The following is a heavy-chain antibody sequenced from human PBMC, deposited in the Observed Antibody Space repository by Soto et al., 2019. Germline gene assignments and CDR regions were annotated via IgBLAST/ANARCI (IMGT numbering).Heavy chain of an antibody. CDR3: ARDQIAARTYYYYYMDV. CDR2: ISSSSSYI. J-gene: IGHJ6*03. Sequence: EVQLVESGGGLVKPGGSLRLSCAASGFTFSSYSMNWVRQAPGKGLEWVSSISSSSSYIYYADSVKGRFTISRDNAKNSLYLQMNSLRAEDTAVYYCARDQIAARTYYYYYMDVWGKGTTVTVSS. CDR1: GFTFSSYS. V-gene: IGHV3-21*01. D-gene: IGHD6-6*01.